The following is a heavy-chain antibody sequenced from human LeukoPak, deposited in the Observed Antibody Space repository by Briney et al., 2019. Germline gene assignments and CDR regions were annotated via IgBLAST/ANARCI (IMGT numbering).Heavy chain of an antibody. Sequence: GGSLRLSCAASGFTFSSYSMNWVRQAPGKGLEWVSSISSSSSYIYYADSVKGRFTISRDNAKNSLYLQMNSLRAEDTAVYYCARARDSSSNYYYYYMDVWGKGTTVTVSS. V-gene: IGHV3-21*01. CDR3: ARARDSSSNYYYYYMDV. J-gene: IGHJ6*03. D-gene: IGHD6-6*01. CDR2: ISSSSSYI. CDR1: GFTFSSYS.